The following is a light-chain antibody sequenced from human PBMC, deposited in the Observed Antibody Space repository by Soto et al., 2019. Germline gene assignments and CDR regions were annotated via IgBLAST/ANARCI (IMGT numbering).Light chain of an antibody. J-gene: IGLJ1*01. CDR1: SIDVGSYNL. CDR2: EGS. Sequence: QSALTQPASVSGSPGQSITISCTLTSIDVGSYNLVSWYQQHPGKAPKLMIYEGSKRPSGVSNRFSGSKSGNTASLTISGLQAEDEADYYCCSYAGSSFYVFGTGTKVTVL. V-gene: IGLV2-23*01. CDR3: CSYAGSSFYV.